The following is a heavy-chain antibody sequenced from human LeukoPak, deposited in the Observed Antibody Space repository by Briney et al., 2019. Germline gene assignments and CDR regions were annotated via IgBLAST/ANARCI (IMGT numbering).Heavy chain of an antibody. Sequence: PGGSLRLSCAASGFTVSNKYMNWVRQAPGKGLEWVSLIYSGGTTYYADSVKGRFTISRDGSKNTLYLQMNSLRVEDTAVYYCARDPPAVTANTYGWGQGTLVTISS. V-gene: IGHV3-66*01. CDR2: IYSGGTT. CDR3: ARDPPAVTANTYG. D-gene: IGHD5-18*01. CDR1: GFTVSNKY. J-gene: IGHJ4*02.